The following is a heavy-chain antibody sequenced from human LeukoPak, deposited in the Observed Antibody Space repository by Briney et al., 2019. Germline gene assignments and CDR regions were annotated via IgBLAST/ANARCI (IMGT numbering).Heavy chain of an antibody. J-gene: IGHJ5*02. V-gene: IGHV3-30*01. D-gene: IGHD6-13*01. Sequence: PGGSLRLSCAASGFTFSNYAMHWVRQAPGKGLEWVAVISYDGSNKYYADSVKGRFTISRDNSKNTLYLQMNSLRAGDTAVYYCARGKAAYRLNNWFDPWGQGTLVTVSS. CDR3: ARGKAAYRLNNWFDP. CDR2: ISYDGSNK. CDR1: GFTFSNYA.